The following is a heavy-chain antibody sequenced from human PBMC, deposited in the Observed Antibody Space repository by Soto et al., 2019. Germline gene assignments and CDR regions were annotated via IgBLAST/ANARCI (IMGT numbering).Heavy chain of an antibody. V-gene: IGHV1-24*01. CDR1: GYTLTELS. CDR3: ATGLLRFGELLDRVGDWFDP. D-gene: IGHD3-10*01. Sequence: QVQLVQSGAEVKKPGASVKVSCKVSGYTLTELSMHWVRQAPGKGLEWMGGFDPEDGETIYAQKFQGRVTMTEDTSTETAYMELSSRRSEDTAVYYCATGLLRFGELLDRVGDWFDPWGQGTLVTVSS. CDR2: FDPEDGET. J-gene: IGHJ5*02.